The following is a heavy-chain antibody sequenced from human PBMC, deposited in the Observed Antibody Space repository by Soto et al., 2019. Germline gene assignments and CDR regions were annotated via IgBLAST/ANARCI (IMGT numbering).Heavy chain of an antibody. CDR3: AREGAPLLWFGELPRGYYGMDV. D-gene: IGHD3-10*01. Sequence: PGGSLRLSCAASGFTFSSYGMHWVRQAPGKGLEWVAVIWYDGSNKYYADSVKGRFTISRDNSKNTLYLQMNSLRAEDTAVYYCAREGAPLLWFGELPRGYYGMDVWGQGTTVTVSS. CDR2: IWYDGSNK. J-gene: IGHJ6*02. V-gene: IGHV3-33*01. CDR1: GFTFSSYG.